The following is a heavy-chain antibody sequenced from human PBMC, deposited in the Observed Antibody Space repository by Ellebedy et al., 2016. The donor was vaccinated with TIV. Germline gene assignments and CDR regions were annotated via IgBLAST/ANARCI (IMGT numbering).Heavy chain of an antibody. V-gene: IGHV3-74*01. J-gene: IGHJ6*02. Sequence: GESLKISXAASGFTFSSYWMHWVRQAPGKGLVWVSRINSDGSSTSYADSVKGRFTISRDNAKNTLYLQMNSLRAEDTAVYYCARDFPRPIWGSYLNPYYYYYGMDVWGQGTTVTVSS. CDR1: GFTFSSYW. D-gene: IGHD3-16*02. CDR2: INSDGSST. CDR3: ARDFPRPIWGSYLNPYYYYYGMDV.